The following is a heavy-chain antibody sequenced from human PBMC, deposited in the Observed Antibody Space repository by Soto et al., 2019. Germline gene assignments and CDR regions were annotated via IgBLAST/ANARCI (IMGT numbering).Heavy chain of an antibody. CDR2: IGGSGGNR. D-gene: IGHD4-4*01. Sequence: EVQLLESGGGLVQPGGSLRLSCAASGFTFNAYAMTWVRQAPGKGLEWVSAIGGSGGNRYYADSVRGRFTISRDNSKDTVDLQMNSLRVDDTAVYYCARVASYYINSVDYWGQGILVTVSS. J-gene: IGHJ4*02. CDR3: ARVASYYINSVDY. CDR1: GFTFNAYA. V-gene: IGHV3-23*01.